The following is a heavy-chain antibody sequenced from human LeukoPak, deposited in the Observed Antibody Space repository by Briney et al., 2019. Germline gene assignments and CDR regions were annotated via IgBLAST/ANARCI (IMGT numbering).Heavy chain of an antibody. V-gene: IGHV4-34*01. CDR2: INHSGST. CDR3: ARASCTNGACWDYYYYGMDV. D-gene: IGHD2-8*01. Sequence: ASETLSLTCAVYGGSFSGYYWSWIRQPPGKGLEWIGEINHSGSTNYNPSLKSRVTISVDTSKNQFSLKLSSVTAADTAVYYCARASCTNGACWDYYYYGMDVWGQGTTVTVSS. J-gene: IGHJ6*02. CDR1: GGSFSGYY.